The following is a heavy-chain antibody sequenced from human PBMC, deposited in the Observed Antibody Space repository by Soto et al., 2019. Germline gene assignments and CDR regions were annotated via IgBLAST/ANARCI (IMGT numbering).Heavy chain of an antibody. D-gene: IGHD3-9*01. CDR3: ARSPFYDILTGYYRATAHYGMDV. CDR1: GGTFSSYT. V-gene: IGHV1-69*02. Sequence: SVKVSCKASGGTFSSYTISWVRQAPGQGLEWMGRIIPILGIANYAQKFQGRVTITADKSTSTAYMELSSLRSEDTAVYYCARSPFYDILTGYYRATAHYGMDVWGQGTTVTVSS. CDR2: IIPILGIA. J-gene: IGHJ6*02.